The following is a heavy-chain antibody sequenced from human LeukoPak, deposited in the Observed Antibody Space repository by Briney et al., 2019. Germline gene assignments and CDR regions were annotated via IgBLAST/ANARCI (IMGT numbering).Heavy chain of an antibody. V-gene: IGHV1-2*02. D-gene: IGHD2-2*01. Sequence: ASVKVSCKASGYIFTHYFVHWLRQAPGQGLEWMGWINSNTGGTNYVQKFQGRVTMTRDTSISTLYMEMSNLRPDDTAVYYCARDLGITCISTSCPPDYWGQGTLVTVSS. CDR2: INSNTGGT. CDR1: GYIFTHYF. J-gene: IGHJ4*02. CDR3: ARDLGITCISTSCPPDY.